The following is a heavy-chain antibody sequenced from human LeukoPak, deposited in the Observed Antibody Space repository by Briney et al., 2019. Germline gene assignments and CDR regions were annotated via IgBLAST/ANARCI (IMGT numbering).Heavy chain of an antibody. V-gene: IGHV3-21*01. J-gene: IGHJ3*02. Sequence: GGSLRLSCAASGFTFSSYAMSWVRQAPGKGLEWVSSISSSSSYIYYADSVKGRFTISRDNAKNSLYLQMNSLRAEDTAVYYCARALSSRVDAFDIWGQGTMVTVSS. CDR2: ISSSSSYI. CDR1: GFTFSSYA. CDR3: ARALSSRVDAFDI. D-gene: IGHD6-13*01.